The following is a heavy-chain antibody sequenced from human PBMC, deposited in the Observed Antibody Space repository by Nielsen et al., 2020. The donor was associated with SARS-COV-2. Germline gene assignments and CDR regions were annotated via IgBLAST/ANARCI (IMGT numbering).Heavy chain of an antibody. Sequence: SETLSLTCTVSGGSISSYYWSWIRQPPGKGLEWIGYIYYSGSTNYNPSLKSRVTISVDTSKNQFSLKLSSVTAADTAVYYCARGGAAGYCSGGSCYGGFDPWGQGTLVTVSS. J-gene: IGHJ5*02. CDR1: GGSISSYY. V-gene: IGHV4-59*01. CDR3: ARGGAAGYCSGGSCYGGFDP. CDR2: IYYSGST. D-gene: IGHD2-15*01.